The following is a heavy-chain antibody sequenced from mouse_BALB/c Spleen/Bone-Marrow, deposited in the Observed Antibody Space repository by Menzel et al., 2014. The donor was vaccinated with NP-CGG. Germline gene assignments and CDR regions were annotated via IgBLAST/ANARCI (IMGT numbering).Heavy chain of an antibody. V-gene: IGHV2-9*02. D-gene: IGHD2-10*02. J-gene: IGHJ4*01. CDR3: ARYGNYEDAMDY. Sequence: VHLVESGPGLVAPSQSLSITCTVSGFSLTSFGVHWVRRPPGKGLEWLGVIWAGGSTNYNSALMSRLSISKDNSKSQVFLKMNSLQTDDTAMYYCARYGNYEDAMDYWGQGTSVTISS. CDR1: GFSLTSFG. CDR2: IWAGGST.